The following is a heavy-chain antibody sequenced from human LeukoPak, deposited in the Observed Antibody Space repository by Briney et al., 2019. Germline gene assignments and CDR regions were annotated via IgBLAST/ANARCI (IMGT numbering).Heavy chain of an antibody. J-gene: IGHJ5*02. CDR2: IYYSGST. D-gene: IGHD2-2*01. CDR1: GVSISSYY. CDR3: ARHAQGYQLANWFDP. Sequence: SETLSLTCTVSGVSISSYYWSWIRQPPGKGLEWIGYIYYSGSTNYNPSLKSRVTISVDTSKNQFSLKLSSVTAADTAVYYCARHAQGYQLANWFDPWGQGTLVTVSS. V-gene: IGHV4-59*08.